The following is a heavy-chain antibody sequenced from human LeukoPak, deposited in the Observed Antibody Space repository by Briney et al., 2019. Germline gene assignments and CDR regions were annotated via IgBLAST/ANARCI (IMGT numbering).Heavy chain of an antibody. Sequence: SVKVTCKASGGSFSTYAISWVRQAPGQGLEWMGGIIPIFGTANYAQKFQGRVTITADESTSTAYMELSSLRSEDTAVYYCARGGIAAAGLDYWGQGTLVTVSS. D-gene: IGHD6-13*01. CDR1: GGSFSTYA. CDR2: IIPIFGTA. CDR3: ARGGIAAAGLDY. V-gene: IGHV1-69*13. J-gene: IGHJ4*02.